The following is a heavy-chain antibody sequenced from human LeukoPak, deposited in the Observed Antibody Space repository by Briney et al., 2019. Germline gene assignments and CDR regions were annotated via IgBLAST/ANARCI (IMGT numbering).Heavy chain of an antibody. CDR1: GFTFSSYS. CDR2: ISSSSSYI. J-gene: IGHJ4*02. V-gene: IGHV3-21*01. Sequence: PGGALRLSCAASGFTFSSYSMNWGRQAPGKGLEWVPSISSSSSYIYYADSVKGRFTISRDNAKNSLYLQMNSLRAEDTAVYYCARDREFDYYDSSGYDLFDYWGQGTLVTVSS. CDR3: ARDREFDYYDSSGYDLFDY. D-gene: IGHD3-22*01.